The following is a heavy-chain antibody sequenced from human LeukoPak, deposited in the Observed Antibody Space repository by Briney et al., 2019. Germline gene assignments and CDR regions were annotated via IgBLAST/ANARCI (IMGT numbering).Heavy chain of an antibody. D-gene: IGHD6-6*01. CDR3: ARLPFYSSSAGLPFDY. Sequence: PSETLSLTCTVSGGSISSGGYYWSWIRQPPGKGLEWIGYIYHSGSTYYNPSLKSRVTISVDRSKNQFSLKLSSVTAADTAVYYCARLPFYSSSAGLPFDYWGQGTLVTVSS. CDR1: GGSISSGGYY. V-gene: IGHV4-30-2*01. J-gene: IGHJ4*02. CDR2: IYHSGST.